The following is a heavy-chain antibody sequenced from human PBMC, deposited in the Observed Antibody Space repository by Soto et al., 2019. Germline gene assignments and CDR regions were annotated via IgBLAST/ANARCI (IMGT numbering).Heavy chain of an antibody. CDR1: GGSISSYY. CDR3: ARHARRWLRFYYYYYMDV. J-gene: IGHJ6*03. CDR2: IYYSGST. D-gene: IGHD5-12*01. V-gene: IGHV4-59*08. Sequence: SETLSLTCTVSGGSISSYYWSWIRQPPGKGLEWIGYIYYSGSTNYNPSLKSRVTISVDTSKNQFSLKLSSVTAADTAVYYCARHARRWLRFYYYYYMDVWGKGTTVTVSS.